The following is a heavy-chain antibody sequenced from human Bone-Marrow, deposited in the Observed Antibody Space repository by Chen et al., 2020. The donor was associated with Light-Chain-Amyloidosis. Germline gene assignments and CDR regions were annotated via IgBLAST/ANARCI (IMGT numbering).Heavy chain of an antibody. V-gene: IGHV5-51*01. J-gene: IGHJ4*02. Sequence: EVQLEKSGPEVKKHGESLKISCRGSGYTFPNYWIGWVRQMPGKGLEWMGVIYPDDSDARYSPSFEGQVTISADKSITTAYLQWRSLKASDTAMYYCARRRDGYNFDYWGQGTLVTVSS. CDR3: ARRRDGYNFDY. D-gene: IGHD5-12*01. CDR1: GYTFPNYW. CDR2: IYPDDSDA.